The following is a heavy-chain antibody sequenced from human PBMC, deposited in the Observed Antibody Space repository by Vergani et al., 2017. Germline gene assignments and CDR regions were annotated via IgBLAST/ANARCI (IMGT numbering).Heavy chain of an antibody. D-gene: IGHD2-2*01. CDR2: IIPMFGTA. J-gene: IGHJ4*02. Sequence: QVQLAQSGAEVKKPGSSVKVSCKASGGTFSSYAISWVRQAPGQGLEWMGGIIPMFGTANYAQKFQGRVTITADESTSTAYMELSSLRSEDTAVYYCARDAPLLGYCSSTSCYAALDYWGQGPLVTVSS. CDR1: GGTFSSYA. V-gene: IGHV1-69*12. CDR3: ARDAPLLGYCSSTSCYAALDY.